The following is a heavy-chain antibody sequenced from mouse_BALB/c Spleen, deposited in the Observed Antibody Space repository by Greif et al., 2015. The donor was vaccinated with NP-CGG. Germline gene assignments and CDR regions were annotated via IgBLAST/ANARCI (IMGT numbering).Heavy chain of an antibody. V-gene: IGHV1-84*02. D-gene: IGHD4-1*01. CDR1: GYTFTDYY. J-gene: IGHJ4*01. Sequence: VQLQQSGPELVKPGASVKISCKASGYTFTDYYINWAKQKPGQGLEWTGWIYPGSGNTKYNEKFKGKATLTVDTSSSTAYMQLSSLASEDTAVYFCARRTGTEAMDYWGQGTSVTVSS. CDR2: IYPGSGNT. CDR3: ARRTGTEAMDY.